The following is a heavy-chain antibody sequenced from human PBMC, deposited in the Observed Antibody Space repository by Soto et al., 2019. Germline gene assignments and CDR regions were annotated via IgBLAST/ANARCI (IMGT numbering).Heavy chain of an antibody. D-gene: IGHD3-10*01. CDR3: APYGSGSAYFDY. CDR1: GGTFSSYT. Sequence: SVKVSCKASGGTFSSYTISWVRQAPGQGLEWMGRIIPILGIANYAQKFQGRVTITADKSTSTAYMELSSLRSEDTAVYYCAPYGSGSAYFDYWGQGTLVTVSS. J-gene: IGHJ4*02. CDR2: IIPILGIA. V-gene: IGHV1-69*02.